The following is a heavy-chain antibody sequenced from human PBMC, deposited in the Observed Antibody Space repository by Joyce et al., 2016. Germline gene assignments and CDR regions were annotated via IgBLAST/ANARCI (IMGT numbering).Heavy chain of an antibody. D-gene: IGHD5-18*01. CDR2: IYYTWRA. CDR1: CGSISRSTYY. J-gene: IGHJ5*02. CDR3: AREVDDTTMSPNWFDP. V-gene: IGHV4-39*07. Sequence: QLQLQESGPGLVKPSESLSLTCTVSCGSISRSTYYWGWIRQPPGKGVGWLGGIYYTWRAYYGRSLRSRVTISVDTSKSPVSLKLSSVTAADTAVYFRAREVDDTTMSPNWFDPWGQGTLVTVSS.